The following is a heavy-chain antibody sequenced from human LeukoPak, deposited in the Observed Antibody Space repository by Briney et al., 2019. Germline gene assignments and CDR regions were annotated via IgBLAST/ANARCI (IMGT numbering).Heavy chain of an antibody. V-gene: IGHV1-18*01. CDR2: ISAYNGNT. CDR3: ATAPDSGYDLVFDY. D-gene: IGHD5-12*01. J-gene: IGHJ4*02. Sequence: GASVKVSCKTSGYIFTSYGISWVRQAPGQGLEWMGWISAYNGNTNYAQKLQGRVTMTTDTSTSTAYMELRSLRSDDTAVYYCATAPDSGYDLVFDYWGQGTLVTVSS. CDR1: GYIFTSYG.